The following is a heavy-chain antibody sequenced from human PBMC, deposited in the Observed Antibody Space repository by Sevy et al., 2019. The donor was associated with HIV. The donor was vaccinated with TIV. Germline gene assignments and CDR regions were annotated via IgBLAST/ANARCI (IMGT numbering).Heavy chain of an antibody. J-gene: IGHJ4*02. Sequence: GGSLRLSCAASGFTFSDAWMSWVRQAPGKGLEWVGRIKSKTDDETTDYGAPVKGRFTISRDDSKNTVFLQMNSLKAEDTAVYYCSTVRGVGGDWDQGTLVTVSS. CDR3: STVRGVGGD. CDR1: GFTFSDAW. CDR2: IKSKTDDETT. D-gene: IGHD3-10*01. V-gene: IGHV3-15*01.